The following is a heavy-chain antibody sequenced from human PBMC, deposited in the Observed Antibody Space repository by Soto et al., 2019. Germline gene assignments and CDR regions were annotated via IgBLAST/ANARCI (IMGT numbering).Heavy chain of an antibody. V-gene: IGHV3-30*18. D-gene: IGHD6-6*01. Sequence: GGSLRLSCAASGFTFSSYGMDWVRQAPGKGLEWVAVISYDGSNKYYADSVKGRFTISRDNSKNTLYLQMDSLRAEDTAVYYCAKDHVKYSSSPYFEYWGQGTLVTVSS. J-gene: IGHJ4*02. CDR2: ISYDGSNK. CDR3: AKDHVKYSSSPYFEY. CDR1: GFTFSSYG.